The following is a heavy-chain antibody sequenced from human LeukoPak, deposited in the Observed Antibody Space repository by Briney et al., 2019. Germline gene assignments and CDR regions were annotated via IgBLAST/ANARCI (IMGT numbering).Heavy chain of an antibody. CDR2: ISGSGART. CDR1: GYTFSSYA. D-gene: IGHD6-13*01. V-gene: IGHV3-23*01. Sequence: GGALRLSCAASGYTFSSYAMSWVCEAPGEGGGWGSAISGSGARTYHAASVNGPFTLSRDHSTNTLYLQMNSLRAEDTAVYYCAKCSGSWYSFADYWGQGTLVTVSS. J-gene: IGHJ4*02. CDR3: AKCSGSWYSFADY.